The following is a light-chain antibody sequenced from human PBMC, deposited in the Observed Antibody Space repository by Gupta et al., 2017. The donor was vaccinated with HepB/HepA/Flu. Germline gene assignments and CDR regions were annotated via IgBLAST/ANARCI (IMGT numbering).Light chain of an antibody. J-gene: IGKJ1*01. CDR1: QSISSW. CDR3: QQYNSYWT. CDR2: KAS. V-gene: IGKV1-5*03. Sequence: ASVGYRVTITCRVSQSISSWLVWYQQKPGKAPKLMIYKASRVESGVTSRFSGSGAGTEFTLTISSLQDDDFENYYCQQYNSYWTFGQGTKVEIK.